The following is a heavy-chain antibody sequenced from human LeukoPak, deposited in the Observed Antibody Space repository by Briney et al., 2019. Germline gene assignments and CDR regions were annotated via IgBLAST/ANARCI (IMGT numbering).Heavy chain of an antibody. CDR2: IYYSGST. CDR1: GGSISSYY. J-gene: IGHJ2*01. Sequence: SETLSLTCTVSGGSISSYYWSWIRQPPGKGLEWIGYIYYSGSTNYNPSLKSRVTISVDTSKNQFSLELSSVTAADTAVYYCARDYYDYGDYLEWYFDLWGRGTLVTVSS. V-gene: IGHV4-59*01. D-gene: IGHD4-17*01. CDR3: ARDYYDYGDYLEWYFDL.